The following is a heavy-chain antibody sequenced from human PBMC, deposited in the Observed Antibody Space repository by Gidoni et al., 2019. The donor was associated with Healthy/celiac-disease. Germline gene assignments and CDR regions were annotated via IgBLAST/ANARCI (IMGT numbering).Heavy chain of an antibody. Sequence: QVQLVESGGGVVQPGRSLRLSCAASGFTFSSYGMHWVRQAPGKGLEWVAVISYDGSNKYYADSVKGRFTISRDNSKNTLYLQMNSLRAEDTAVYYCAKVEPHSGSLSPLGYGMDVWGQGTTVTVSS. V-gene: IGHV3-30*18. CDR3: AKVEPHSGSLSPLGYGMDV. J-gene: IGHJ6*02. CDR1: GFTFSSYG. D-gene: IGHD1-26*01. CDR2: ISYDGSNK.